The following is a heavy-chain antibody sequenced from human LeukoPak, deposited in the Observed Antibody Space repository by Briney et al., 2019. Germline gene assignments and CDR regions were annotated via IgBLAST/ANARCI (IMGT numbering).Heavy chain of an antibody. D-gene: IGHD5-24*01. CDR3: ARRGTWIQLGHFDY. J-gene: IGHJ4*02. Sequence: SETLSLMCTVSGGSLIMNNYYWGWLRQPPGKGLEWIGSLPHSGSTFYNPSLKSRVAMSVDTSKNHFSLKMSSVTAADAAMYFCARRGTWIQLGHFDYWGQGILITVSS. V-gene: IGHV4-39*01. CDR2: LPHSGST. CDR1: GGSLIMNNYY.